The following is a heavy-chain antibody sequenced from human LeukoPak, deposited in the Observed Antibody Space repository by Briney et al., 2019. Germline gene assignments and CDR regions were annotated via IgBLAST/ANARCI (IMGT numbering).Heavy chain of an antibody. CDR1: GGTFSNYDFTFTSYA. Sequence: GASVKVSCKASGGTFSNYDFTFTSYAISWVRQAPGQGLEWMGGIIPIYGRADYPQKFQGRVTITADEYTRTVTMQLSSLRSEDTAVYYCAGFFYDNSNDAFDIWGQGTVVTVS. V-gene: IGHV1-69*13. CDR2: IIPIYGRA. CDR3: AGFFYDNSNDAFDI. D-gene: IGHD3-22*01. J-gene: IGHJ3*02.